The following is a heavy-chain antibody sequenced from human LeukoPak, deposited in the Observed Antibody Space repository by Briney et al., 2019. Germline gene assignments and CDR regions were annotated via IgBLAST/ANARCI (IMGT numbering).Heavy chain of an antibody. J-gene: IGHJ4*02. Sequence: GGSLRHSCAASGFTFDDYAIHTVRPAPGKGLEWLSVISGGGSGSTYYADSVTGRFTVSRDNSKNTVDLQMNNLRVDDTAIYYCAKDHANTPVVTNWGQGILVSVSS. CDR3: AKDHANTPVVTN. V-gene: IGHV3-23*01. CDR1: GFTFDDYA. CDR2: ISGGGSGST. D-gene: IGHD2-21*02.